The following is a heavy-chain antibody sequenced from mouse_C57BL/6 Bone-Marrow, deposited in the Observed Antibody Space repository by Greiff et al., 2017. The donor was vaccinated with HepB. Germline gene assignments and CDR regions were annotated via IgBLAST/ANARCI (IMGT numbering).Heavy chain of an antibody. V-gene: IGHV10-1*01. J-gene: IGHJ2*01. CDR3: VRQLYDYDGNFDY. CDR1: GFSFNTYA. D-gene: IGHD2-4*01. Sequence: EVMLVESGGGLVQPKGSLKLSCAASGFSFNTYAMNWVRQAPGKGLEWVARIRSKSNNYATYYADSVKDRFTISRDDSESMLYLQMNNLKTEDTAMYYCVRQLYDYDGNFDYWGQGTTLTVSS. CDR2: IRSKSNNYAT.